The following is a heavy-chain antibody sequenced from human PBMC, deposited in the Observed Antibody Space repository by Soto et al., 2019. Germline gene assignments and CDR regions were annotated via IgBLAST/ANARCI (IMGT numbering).Heavy chain of an antibody. CDR1: GYTFTSYD. CDR3: ARARNKGYYYYYCLDV. Sequence: GASVKVSCKASGYTFTSYDINWVRQATGQGLEWMGWMTPNSGNTGYAQKFQGRVTMTRNTSISTAYMELISLRSEDTSVYYCARARNKGYYYYYCLDVWGKGTTVTVSS. V-gene: IGHV1-8*01. CDR2: MTPNSGNT. J-gene: IGHJ6*03.